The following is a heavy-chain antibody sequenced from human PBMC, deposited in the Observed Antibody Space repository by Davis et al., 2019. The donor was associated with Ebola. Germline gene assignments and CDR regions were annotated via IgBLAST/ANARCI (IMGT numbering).Heavy chain of an antibody. CDR1: EITFKEYS. CDR2: ISYDGSNK. J-gene: IGHJ4*02. Sequence: GGSLRLSCVASEITFKEYSVNWVRQAPGKGLEWVAVISYDGSNKYYADSVKGRFTISRDNSKNTLYLQMNSLRAEDTAVYYCARASELGYGSGTYYNAIDYWGQGALVSVSS. V-gene: IGHV3-30*04. CDR3: ARASELGYGSGTYYNAIDY. D-gene: IGHD3-10*01.